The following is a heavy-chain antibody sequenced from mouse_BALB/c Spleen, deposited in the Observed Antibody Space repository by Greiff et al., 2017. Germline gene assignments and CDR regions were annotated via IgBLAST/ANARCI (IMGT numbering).Heavy chain of an antibody. Sequence: QVQLKQSGPGLVAPSQSLSITCTVSGFSLTSYGVHWVRQPPGKGLEWLGVIWAGGSTNYNSALMSRLSISKDNSKSQVFLKMNSLQTDDTAMYYCARDRGGNYIAYWGQGTLVTVSA. J-gene: IGHJ3*01. V-gene: IGHV2-9*02. D-gene: IGHD2-1*01. CDR2: IWAGGST. CDR3: ARDRGGNYIAY. CDR1: GFSLTSYG.